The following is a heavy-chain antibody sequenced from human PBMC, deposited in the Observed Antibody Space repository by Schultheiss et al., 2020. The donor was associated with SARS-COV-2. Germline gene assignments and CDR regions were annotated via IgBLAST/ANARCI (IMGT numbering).Heavy chain of an antibody. CDR1: GFTFSSYA. CDR3: ARFGYFGFDI. Sequence: GGSLRLSCSASGFTFSSYAMHWVRQAPGKGLEYVSAISSNGGSTYYADSVKGRFTISRDNSKNTLYLQMSSLRAEDTAVYYCARFGYFGFDIWGQGTMVTVSS. CDR2: ISSNGGST. J-gene: IGHJ3*02. V-gene: IGHV3-64D*06. D-gene: IGHD5-12*01.